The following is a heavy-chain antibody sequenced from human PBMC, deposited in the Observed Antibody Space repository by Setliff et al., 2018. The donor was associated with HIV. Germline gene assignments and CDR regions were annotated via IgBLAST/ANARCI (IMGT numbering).Heavy chain of an antibody. CDR2: IKEDGSEQ. J-gene: IGHJ4*02. Sequence: GGSLRLSCAASGSTFSSDSMNWVRQAPGKGLEWVANIKEDGSEQYYADSVKGRFTISRDNAENSLYLQMNSLRVEDTAVYYCATDCAVVGGTGSLDSWGQGTLVTVSS. CDR3: ATDCAVVGGTGSLDS. V-gene: IGHV3-7*05. D-gene: IGHD1-26*01. CDR1: GSTFSSDS.